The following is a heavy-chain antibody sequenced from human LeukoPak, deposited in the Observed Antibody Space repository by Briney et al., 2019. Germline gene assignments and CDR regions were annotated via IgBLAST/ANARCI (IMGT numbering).Heavy chain of an antibody. J-gene: IGHJ3*02. Sequence: GGSLRLSCAASGFTFSSYSMNWVRQAPGKGLEWVSSISSSRYIYYADSVKGRFTISRDNAKNSLYLQMNSLRAEDTAVYYCARVCVPAAISAPAFDIWGQGTMVTVSS. CDR3: ARVCVPAAISAPAFDI. V-gene: IGHV3-21*01. CDR1: GFTFSSYS. CDR2: ISSSRYI. D-gene: IGHD2-2*01.